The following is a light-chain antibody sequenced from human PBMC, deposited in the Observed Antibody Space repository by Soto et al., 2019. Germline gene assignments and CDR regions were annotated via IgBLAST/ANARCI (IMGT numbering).Light chain of an antibody. CDR3: QQSFSIPPLT. J-gene: IGKJ4*01. CDR1: QTIRSY. Sequence: DIQMTQSPSSFSASVLDIVTITFLASQTIRSYLNWYQQKPGKAPVLLISAASSLQSGVPSRFSGSGSGTDFTLTISSLQPEDFATYYCQQSFSIPPLTFGGGTKVDIK. CDR2: AAS. V-gene: IGKV1-39*01.